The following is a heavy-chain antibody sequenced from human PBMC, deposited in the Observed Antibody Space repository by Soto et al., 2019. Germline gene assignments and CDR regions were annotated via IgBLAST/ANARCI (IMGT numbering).Heavy chain of an antibody. CDR2: IKRDGSEK. J-gene: IGHJ6*02. Sequence: GGSLRLSCVGSGITLSNEWMTWVRQAPGKGPEWVANIKRDGSEKYHADSVKGRFTISRDDAQNSLYLQMNSLRIEDTAVYSCARGHYGMEVWGQGTTVTVSS. V-gene: IGHV3-7*01. CDR1: GITLSNEW. CDR3: ARGHYGMEV.